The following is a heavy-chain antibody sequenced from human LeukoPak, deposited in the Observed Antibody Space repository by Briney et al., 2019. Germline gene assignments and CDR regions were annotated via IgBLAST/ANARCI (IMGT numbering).Heavy chain of an antibody. CDR3: AREQEIAAAPWFDP. D-gene: IGHD6-13*01. V-gene: IGHV3-48*03. CDR1: GFTFSSYE. J-gene: IGHJ5*02. CDR2: ISSSGSTI. Sequence: GGSLRLSCAASGFTFSSYEMNWVRQAPGKGLEWVSYISSSGSTIYYADSVKGRFTISRDNAKNSLYLQMNSLRAEDTAVYYCAREQEIAAAPWFDPWGQGTLVTVSS.